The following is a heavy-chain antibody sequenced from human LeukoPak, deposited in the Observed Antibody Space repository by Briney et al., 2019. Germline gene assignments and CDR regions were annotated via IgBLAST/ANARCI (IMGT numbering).Heavy chain of an antibody. CDR3: ARDSSSSKENAFDI. J-gene: IGHJ3*02. V-gene: IGHV3-30*03. CDR1: GFTFSSYG. D-gene: IGHD6-6*01. CDR2: TSYDGSNK. Sequence: GGSLRLSCAASGFTFSSYGMHWVRQAPGKGLEWVAVTSYDGSNKYYADSVKGRFTISRDNSKNTLYLQMNSLRADDTAVYYCARDSSSSKENAFDIWGQGTMVTVSS.